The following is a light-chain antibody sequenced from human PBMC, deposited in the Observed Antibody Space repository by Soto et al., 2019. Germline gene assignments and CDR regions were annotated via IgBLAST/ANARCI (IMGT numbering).Light chain of an antibody. V-gene: IGLV2-18*02. J-gene: IGLJ1*01. Sequence: QSVLTQPPSVSGSPGQSVTISCTGTSSAVGGYNRVSWYQQPPGKAPKLLIYDVSNRPSGGSTRFSGSKSGNTASLTISGLQAEDEADYYCTSYATGSAYVFGPGTKVTVL. CDR2: DVS. CDR3: TSYATGSAYV. CDR1: SSAVGGYNR.